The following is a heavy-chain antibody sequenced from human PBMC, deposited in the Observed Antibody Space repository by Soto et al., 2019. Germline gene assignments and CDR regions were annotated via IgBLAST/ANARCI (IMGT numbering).Heavy chain of an antibody. CDR3: ARDSTLTSLIGVDY. J-gene: IGHJ4*02. CDR1: GGSISSGGSY. D-gene: IGHD4-17*01. V-gene: IGHV4-31*03. CDR2: IHNSGST. Sequence: QVQLQESGPGLVMPSQTLSLTCTVSGGSISSGGSYWSWIRQHPGRGLEWFGYIHNSGSTYYNPSLKSRLTISVDTSKNQFSLRLHSVTAADTAVYYCARDSTLTSLIGVDYWGQGALDTVAS.